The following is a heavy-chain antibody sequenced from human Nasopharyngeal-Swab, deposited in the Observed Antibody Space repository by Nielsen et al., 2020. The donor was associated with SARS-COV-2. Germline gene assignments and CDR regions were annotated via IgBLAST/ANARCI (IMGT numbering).Heavy chain of an antibody. V-gene: IGHV5-10-1*01. D-gene: IGHD3-10*01. J-gene: IGHJ3*02. CDR2: VDPSDSYT. CDR3: ARQYQNYFGSGDYHGAFDI. Sequence: GEFLKISCEGSGSSFSNYWISWVRQVPGKGLEWMGKVDPSDSYTDYSPSLRGHVTISVDRSISTAYLQWSSLKASDTAMYYCARQYQNYFGSGDYHGAFDIWGQGTMVTVSS. CDR1: GSSFSNYW.